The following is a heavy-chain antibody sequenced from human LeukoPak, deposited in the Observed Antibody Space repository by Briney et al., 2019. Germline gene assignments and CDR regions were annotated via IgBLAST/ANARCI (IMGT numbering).Heavy chain of an antibody. CDR3: ARETSYYIVGATSRAFDI. CDR2: ISAYNGNT. J-gene: IGHJ3*02. Sequence: ASVKVSCKASGYTFTSYGISWVRQAPGQGLEWMGWISAYNGNTNYAQKLQGRVTMTTDTSTSTAYMELRSLRSDDTAVYYCARETSYYIVGATSRAFDIWGQGTMVTVSS. D-gene: IGHD1-26*01. CDR1: GYTFTSYG. V-gene: IGHV1-18*01.